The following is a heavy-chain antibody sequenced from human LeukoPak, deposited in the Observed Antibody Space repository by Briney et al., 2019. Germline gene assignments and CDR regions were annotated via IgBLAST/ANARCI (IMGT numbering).Heavy chain of an antibody. J-gene: IGHJ3*02. CDR3: ARRRPGIAVAGSHDAFDI. D-gene: IGHD6-19*01. CDR1: GGSISSSSYY. CDR2: TYYSGST. Sequence: SETLSLTCTVSGGSISSSSYYWGWIRQPPGKGLEWIGSTYYSGSTYYDPSLKSRVTISVDTSKNQFSLKLSSVTAADTAVYYCARRRPGIAVAGSHDAFDIWGQGTMVTVSS. V-gene: IGHV4-39*01.